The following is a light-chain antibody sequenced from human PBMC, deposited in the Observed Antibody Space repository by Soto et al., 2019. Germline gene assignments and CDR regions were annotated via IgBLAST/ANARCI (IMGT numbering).Light chain of an antibody. Sequence: SALTQPRSVSGSPGQSVTISCTGTSSDVGGYNYVSWYQQHPGKAPKLMIYDVSKRPSGVPDRFSGSKSGNTASLTISGLQAEDEADYYCCSYAGSYTWVFGGGTKVTVL. CDR2: DVS. CDR1: SSDVGGYNY. J-gene: IGLJ3*02. CDR3: CSYAGSYTWV. V-gene: IGLV2-11*01.